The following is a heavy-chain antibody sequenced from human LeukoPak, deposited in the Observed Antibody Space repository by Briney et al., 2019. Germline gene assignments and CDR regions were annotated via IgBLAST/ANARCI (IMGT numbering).Heavy chain of an antibody. CDR1: GGSFSGYY. CDR2: INHSGST. V-gene: IGHV4-34*01. Sequence: SETLSLTCAVYGGSFSGYYWSWIRQPPGKGLEWIGEINHSGSTNYNPSLKSRVTISVDTSKKQFSLKLSSVTAADTAVYYCAKVSAWAMVGATYFDYWGQGTLVTVSS. D-gene: IGHD1-26*01. CDR3: AKVSAWAMVGATYFDY. J-gene: IGHJ4*02.